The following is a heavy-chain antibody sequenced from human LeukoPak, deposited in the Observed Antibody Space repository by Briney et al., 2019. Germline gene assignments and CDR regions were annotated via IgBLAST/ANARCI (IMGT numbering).Heavy chain of an antibody. CDR3: ARNTYYYDSSGYYVYYYYMDV. CDR1: GDSISSGSYY. Sequence: SQTLSLTCTVSGDSISSGSYYWSWIRQPAGKGLEWIGRIYGRGGSNYNPSLKSRVTISVDTSKNQFSLKLSSVTAADTAVYYCARNTYYYDSSGYYVYYYYMDVWGKGTTVTISS. J-gene: IGHJ6*03. D-gene: IGHD3-22*01. V-gene: IGHV4-61*02. CDR2: IYGRGGS.